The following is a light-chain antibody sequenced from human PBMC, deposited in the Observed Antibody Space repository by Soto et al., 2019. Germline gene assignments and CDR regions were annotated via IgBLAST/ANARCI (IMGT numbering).Light chain of an antibody. Sequence: EIVMTQSPASLSVSPGERATLSCRASQSLNDNLAWYQQKPGQAPRLLIYRASTRATGVPASLSASGSGTEFTLTISSLQSEDSAVYYCHQYRNWPPWTFGPGNQVAIK. J-gene: IGKJ1*01. CDR2: RAS. CDR3: HQYRNWPPWT. CDR1: QSLNDN. V-gene: IGKV3-15*01.